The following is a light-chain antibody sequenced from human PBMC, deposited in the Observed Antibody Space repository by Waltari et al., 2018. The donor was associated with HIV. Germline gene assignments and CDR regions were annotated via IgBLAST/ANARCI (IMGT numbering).Light chain of an antibody. J-gene: IGKJ2*01. CDR1: QDIRNY. Sequence: LPVTPSPSSLSSSVGDRVPITCQASQDIRNYLNWYQQKPGKAPKLLIYEASNLETGVPSRFSGSGSGTDFTLSISSLQPEDIATYYCQQYDNHPYTFGQGTKVEIK. V-gene: IGKV1-33*01. CDR3: QQYDNHPYT. CDR2: EAS.